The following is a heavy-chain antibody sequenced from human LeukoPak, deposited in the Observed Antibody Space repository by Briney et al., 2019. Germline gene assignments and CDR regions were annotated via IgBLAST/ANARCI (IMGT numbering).Heavy chain of an antibody. CDR2: INPNSGGT. CDR1: GYSFTDYY. V-gene: IGHV1-2*02. CDR3: ARADRLHGGPYLIGP. Sequence: ASVKVSCKTSGYSFTDYYMHWVRQAPGQGLEWMGWINPNSGGTSSAQKFQDRVTMTRDTSISTAYMEVSWLTSDDTAIYYCARADRLHGGPYLIGPWGQGTLVTVSS. J-gene: IGHJ5*02. D-gene: IGHD2-21*01.